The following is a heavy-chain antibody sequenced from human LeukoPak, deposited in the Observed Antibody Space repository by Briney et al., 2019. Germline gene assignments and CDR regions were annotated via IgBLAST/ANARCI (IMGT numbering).Heavy chain of an antibody. D-gene: IGHD5-24*01. J-gene: IGHJ4*02. CDR3: ARRNRRAGYNYHYFDS. V-gene: IGHV5-51*01. Sequence: HGESLQISCKGSGYIFTTYWIGWVRQMPGKGLEWMGIIYPGDSDTRYSPSFQGQVTMSADKSISTAYLQWSSLKASDTAIYYCARRNRRAGYNYHYFDSWGQGTLVTVSS. CDR2: IYPGDSDT. CDR1: GYIFTTYW.